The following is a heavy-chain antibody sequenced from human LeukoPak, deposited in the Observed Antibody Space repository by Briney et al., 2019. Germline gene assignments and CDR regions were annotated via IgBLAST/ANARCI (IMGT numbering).Heavy chain of an antibody. CDR2: IWYDGSNK. Sequence: PGGSLRLSCAASGFTFSSYGMHWVRQAPSKGLEWVAVIWYDGSNKYYADSVKGRFTISRDNSKNTLYLQMNSLRAEDTAVYYCAKGGYYYDSSGYDAYYYYYYYMDVWGKGTTVTVSS. D-gene: IGHD3-22*01. J-gene: IGHJ6*03. V-gene: IGHV3-33*06. CDR1: GFTFSSYG. CDR3: AKGGYYYDSSGYDAYYYYYYYMDV.